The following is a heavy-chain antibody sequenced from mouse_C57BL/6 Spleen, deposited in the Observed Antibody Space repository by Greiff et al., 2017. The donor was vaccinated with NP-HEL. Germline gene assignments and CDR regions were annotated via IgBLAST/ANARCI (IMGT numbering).Heavy chain of an antibody. CDR2: IDPSDSYT. CDR3: ARSSFNWYFDV. CDR1: GYTFTSYW. D-gene: IGHD1-1*01. Sequence: QVQLQQSGAELVMPGASVKLSCKASGYTFTSYWMHWVKQRPGQGLEWIGEIDPSDSYTNYNQKFKGKSTLTVDKSSSTAYMQLSSLTSEDSAVYYCARSSFNWYFDVWGTGTTVTVSS. J-gene: IGHJ1*03. V-gene: IGHV1-69*01.